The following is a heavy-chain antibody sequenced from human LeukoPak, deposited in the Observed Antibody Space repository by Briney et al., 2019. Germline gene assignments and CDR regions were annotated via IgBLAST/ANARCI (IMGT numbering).Heavy chain of an antibody. V-gene: IGHV3-66*01. CDR1: GFTVSSNY. Sequence: GGSLRLSCAASGFTVSSNYMSWVRQAPGKGLEWVSVIYSGGSTYYADSVKGRFTISRGNSKNTLYLQMNSLRAEDTAVYYCAREDYDSPGVWGKGTTVTISS. D-gene: IGHD3-22*01. CDR2: IYSGGST. J-gene: IGHJ6*04. CDR3: AREDYDSPGV.